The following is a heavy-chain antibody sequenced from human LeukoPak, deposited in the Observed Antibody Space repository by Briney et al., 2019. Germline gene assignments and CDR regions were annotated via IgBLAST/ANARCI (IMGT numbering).Heavy chain of an antibody. CDR1: GFTFSSYW. V-gene: IGHV3-7*03. Sequence: GGSLRLSCAASGFTFSSYWMSWVRQAPWKGLEWVANIKQDGSEKYYVDSVKGRFTVSRDNAKNSLYLQMNSLRAEDTAVYYCARGEYSGGPYYYYGMDVWGKGTTVTVSS. D-gene: IGHD6-6*01. J-gene: IGHJ6*04. CDR3: ARGEYSGGPYYYYGMDV. CDR2: IKQDGSEK.